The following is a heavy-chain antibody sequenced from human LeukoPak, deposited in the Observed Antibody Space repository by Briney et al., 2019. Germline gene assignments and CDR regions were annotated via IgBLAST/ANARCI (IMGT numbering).Heavy chain of an antibody. CDR1: GGSFSGYY. CDR2: INHSGST. D-gene: IGHD3-10*01. V-gene: IGHV4-34*01. J-gene: IGHJ5*02. Sequence: SETLSLTCAVYGGSFSGYYWSWIRQPPGKGLEWTGEINHSGSTNYNPSLKSRVTISVDTSKNQFSLKLSSVTAADTAVYYCARETMVRGVRPKRFDPWGQGTLVTVSS. CDR3: ARETMVRGVRPKRFDP.